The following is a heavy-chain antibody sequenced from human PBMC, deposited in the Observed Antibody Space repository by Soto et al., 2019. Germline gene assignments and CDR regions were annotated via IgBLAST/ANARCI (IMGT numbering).Heavy chain of an antibody. J-gene: IGHJ4*02. CDR2: INHSGST. V-gene: IGHV4-34*01. CDR3: ARGRKAARPSDFDY. CDR1: GGSFSGYY. D-gene: IGHD6-6*01. Sequence: SETLSLTCAVYGGSFSGYYWSWIRQPPGKGLEWIGEINHSGSTNYNPSLKSRVTISVDTSKNQFSLKLSSVTAADTAVYYCARGRKAARPSDFDYWGQGTLVTVSS.